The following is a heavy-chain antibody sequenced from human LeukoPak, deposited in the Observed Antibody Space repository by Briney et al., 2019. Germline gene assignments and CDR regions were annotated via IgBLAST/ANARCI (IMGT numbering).Heavy chain of an antibody. CDR3: AILLSGYQLYAFEI. D-gene: IGHD5-12*01. CDR2: IQYYWSNK. V-gene: IGHV3-33*03. J-gene: IGHJ3*02. CDR1: GFTFSSYG. Sequence: GGSLRLSCAASGFTFSSYGMHWVRHAPRKGQERVAVIQYYWSNKYYADSVKDRCTISRDNSKNTLYLRIDSLRPEDNPVFYCAILLSGYQLYAFEIWGQGTMVTVSS.